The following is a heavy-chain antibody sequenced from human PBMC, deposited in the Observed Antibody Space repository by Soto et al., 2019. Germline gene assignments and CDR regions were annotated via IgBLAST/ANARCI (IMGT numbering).Heavy chain of an antibody. Sequence: TGGSLRLSCAASGFTFSDYYMSWIRQAPGKGLEWVSYISSSGSTIYYADSVKGRFAISRDNAKNSLYLQMNSLRAEDTAVYYCARAQYYYDSSARGFDPWGQGTLVTVSS. J-gene: IGHJ5*02. CDR3: ARAQYYYDSSARGFDP. V-gene: IGHV3-11*01. D-gene: IGHD3-22*01. CDR2: ISSSGSTI. CDR1: GFTFSDYY.